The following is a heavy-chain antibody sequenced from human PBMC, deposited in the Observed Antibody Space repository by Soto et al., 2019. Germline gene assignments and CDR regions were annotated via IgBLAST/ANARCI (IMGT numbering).Heavy chain of an antibody. Sequence: KPSETLSLTCAVSGDSINNSHWWSWVRQTPGKGLEWIGETYHSGTTNYNPSLKTRVTISIDKSKNQFSLKMNSVTAADTAVYYCAREVNSSPARGPNWFDPWGQGTLVNVSS. CDR1: GDSINNSHW. V-gene: IGHV4-4*02. CDR2: TYHSGTT. CDR3: AREVNSSPARGPNWFDP. D-gene: IGHD6-13*01. J-gene: IGHJ5*02.